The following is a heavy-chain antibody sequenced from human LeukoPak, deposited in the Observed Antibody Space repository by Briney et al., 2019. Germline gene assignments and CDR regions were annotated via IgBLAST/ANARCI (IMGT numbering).Heavy chain of an antibody. CDR3: AKEYSSSWYYFDY. J-gene: IGHJ4*02. D-gene: IGHD6-13*01. CDR2: ISGSGGST. V-gene: IGHV3-23*01. Sequence: GGSLRLSCAASGFTFSSYAISWVRQAPGRGLEWVSAISGSGGSTYYADSVKGRFTISRDNPKNTLYLQMNSLRAEDTAVYYCAKEYSSSWYYFDYWGQGTLVTVSS. CDR1: GFTFSSYA.